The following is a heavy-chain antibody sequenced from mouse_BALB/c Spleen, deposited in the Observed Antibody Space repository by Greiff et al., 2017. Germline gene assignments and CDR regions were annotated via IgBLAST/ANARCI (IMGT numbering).Heavy chain of an antibody. D-gene: IGHD1-1*02. J-gene: IGHJ2*01. CDR1: GYTFTSYW. Sequence: VQLQQPGAELVKPGASVKLSCKASGYTFTSYWMHWVKQRPGQGLEWIGEINPSNGRTNYNEKFKSKATLTVDKSSSTAYMQLSSLTSEDSAVYYCARGWGCFDYWGQGTTLTVSS. CDR2: INPSNGRT. V-gene: IGHV1S81*02. CDR3: ARGWGCFDY.